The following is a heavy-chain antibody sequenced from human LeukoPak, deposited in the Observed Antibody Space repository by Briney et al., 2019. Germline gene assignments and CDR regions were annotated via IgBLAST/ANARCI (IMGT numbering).Heavy chain of an antibody. CDR2: ISAYNGNT. CDR3: ARGPTVPLLRYFDWLSDLYYGMDV. J-gene: IGHJ6*02. Sequence: ASVKVSCKASGYTFTSYGISWVRQAPGQGLEWMGWISAYNGNTNYAQKLQGRVTMTTDTSTSTAYMELRSLRSDDTAVYYCARGPTVPLLRYFDWLSDLYYGMDVWGQGTTVTVSS. CDR1: GYTFTSYG. D-gene: IGHD3-9*01. V-gene: IGHV1-18*01.